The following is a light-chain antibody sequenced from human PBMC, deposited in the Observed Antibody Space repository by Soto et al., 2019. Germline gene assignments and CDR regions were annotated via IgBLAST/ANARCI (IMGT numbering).Light chain of an antibody. CDR2: DVV. V-gene: IGKV3-11*01. CDR1: QSVGNL. CDR3: PKSGS. Sequence: EIVLTQSPVTLSVSPGEIATLSCRASQSVGNLLAWYQQRPGQAPRLLMYDVVNRATGIPARFSGSGSGTDFTLTISSLETEDSAVYYCPKSGSFGEGTKLEIK. J-gene: IGKJ2*01.